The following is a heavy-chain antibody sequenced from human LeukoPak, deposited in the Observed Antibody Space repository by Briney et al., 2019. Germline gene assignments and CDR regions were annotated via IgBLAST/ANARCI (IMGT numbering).Heavy chain of an antibody. Sequence: SVPTPVNPTQTLTLTCTFSGFSLSTSGVGVGWIRQPPGKALEWLAIIYWNADKRYSPSLKSRLTITKDTSKNQVVLTMTNMDPVDTATYYCAHTGQVVAATRFDYWGQGTLVTVSS. V-gene: IGHV2-5*01. CDR3: AHTGQVVAATRFDY. CDR1: GFSLSTSGVG. D-gene: IGHD2-15*01. J-gene: IGHJ4*02. CDR2: IYWNADK.